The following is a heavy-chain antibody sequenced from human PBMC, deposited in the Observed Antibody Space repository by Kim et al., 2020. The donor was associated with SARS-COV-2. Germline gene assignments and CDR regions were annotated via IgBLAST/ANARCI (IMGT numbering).Heavy chain of an antibody. CDR2: IWDDGNTE. J-gene: IGHJ3*02. D-gene: IGHD4-17*01. V-gene: IGHV3-33*01. Sequence: GGSLRLSCGASGFTLRSYAMHWVRQAPGKGLEWVAVIWDDGNTEFYADSVKGRFTIFRDNSKNTLYLQMNSLRVEDTAVYYCARDIYGDYDDAFDIWGQGTMVTVSS. CDR1: GFTLRSYA. CDR3: ARDIYGDYDDAFDI.